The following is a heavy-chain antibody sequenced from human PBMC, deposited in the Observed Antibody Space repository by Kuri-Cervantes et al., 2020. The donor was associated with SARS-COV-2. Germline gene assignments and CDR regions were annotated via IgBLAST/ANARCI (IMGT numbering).Heavy chain of an antibody. J-gene: IGHJ3*02. CDR2: INHSGST. CDR1: GGSFSSHY. Sequence: SETLSLTCAVYGGSFSSHYWSWIRQPPGKGLEWIGEINHSGSTSYNPSLKSRVTISVDMSDNQFSLKVTSVTAADTAVYYCARISAINNAFDIWGQGTLVTVSS. V-gene: IGHV4-34*01. D-gene: IGHD6-25*01. CDR3: ARISAINNAFDI.